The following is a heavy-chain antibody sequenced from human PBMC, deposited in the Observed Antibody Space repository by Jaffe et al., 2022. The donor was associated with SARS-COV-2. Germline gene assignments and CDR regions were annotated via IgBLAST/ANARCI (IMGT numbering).Heavy chain of an antibody. V-gene: IGHV3-21*01. CDR1: GFTFSSYS. CDR3: ARDPYIVVVPAALGAYGMDV. Sequence: EVQLVESGGGLVKPGGSLRLSCAASGFTFSSYSMNWVRQAPGKGLEWVSSISSSSSYIYYADSVKGRFTISRDNAKNSLYLQMNSLRAEDTAVYYCARDPYIVVVPAALGAYGMDVWGQGTTVTVSS. CDR2: ISSSSSYI. D-gene: IGHD2-2*01. J-gene: IGHJ6*02.